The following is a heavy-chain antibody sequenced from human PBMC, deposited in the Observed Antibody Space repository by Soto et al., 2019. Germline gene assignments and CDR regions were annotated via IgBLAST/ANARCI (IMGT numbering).Heavy chain of an antibody. CDR2: IQGGGSI. CDR3: ARGEGSGSNALGD. J-gene: IGHJ4*02. V-gene: IGHV3-66*01. D-gene: IGHD3-10*01. CDR1: GFTVSNNY. Sequence: EVLLDESGGGFVQPGGSLRLSCAASGFTVSNNYMTWVRQAPGKGLEWVSVIQGGGSISYADSVMDRFTISRDSSKITVFLDRNSLRPEDTAVYFCARGEGSGSNALGDWGQGTLVTVSS.